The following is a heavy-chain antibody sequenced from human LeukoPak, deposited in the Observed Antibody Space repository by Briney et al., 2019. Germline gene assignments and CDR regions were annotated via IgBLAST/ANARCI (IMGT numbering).Heavy chain of an antibody. D-gene: IGHD3-9*01. J-gene: IGHJ4*02. CDR2: ISDSGSST. CDR3: AKANDWLQPYYFDY. V-gene: IGHV3-23*01. Sequence: PGGSLRLSCAASGFTFSTYAMNWVRQAPGKGLEWVSGISDSGSSTHYADSVKGRFTISRDNSKNTVYLQMNSLRAEDTAVYYCAKANDWLQPYYFDYWGQGTLVTVSS. CDR1: GFTFSTYA.